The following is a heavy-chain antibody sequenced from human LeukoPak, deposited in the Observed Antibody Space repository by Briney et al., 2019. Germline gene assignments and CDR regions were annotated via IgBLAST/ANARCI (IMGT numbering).Heavy chain of an antibody. J-gene: IGHJ4*02. CDR2: MSPNSGDT. V-gene: IGHV1-8*01. Sequence: ASVKVSCKASGYTFTSYDFNWVRQATGQRPEWMGWMSPNSGDTGYAQKFQDRVTMTRNTSISTAYMELSSLRSDDTTVYYCARGPPNWGYDYWGPGTLVTVSS. CDR3: ARGPPNWGYDY. CDR1: GYTFTSYD. D-gene: IGHD7-27*01.